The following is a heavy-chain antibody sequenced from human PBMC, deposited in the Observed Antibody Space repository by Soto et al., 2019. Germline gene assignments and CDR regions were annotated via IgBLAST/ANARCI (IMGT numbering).Heavy chain of an antibody. CDR1: GGSFSGYY. CDR3: ASIGRVHWFDP. J-gene: IGHJ5*02. D-gene: IGHD3-3*01. V-gene: IGHV4-34*01. Sequence: SETLSLTCAVYGGSFSGYYWSWIRQPPGKGLEWVGEMNHSGSTNYNPSLKSRATISVDTSKNQFSLKLSSVTAADTAVYYCASIGRVHWFDPWGQGTLVTVSS. CDR2: MNHSGST.